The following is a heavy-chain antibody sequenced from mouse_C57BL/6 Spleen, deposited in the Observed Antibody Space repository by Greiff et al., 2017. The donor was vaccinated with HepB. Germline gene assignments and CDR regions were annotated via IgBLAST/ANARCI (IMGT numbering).Heavy chain of an antibody. D-gene: IGHD1-1*01. V-gene: IGHV1-82*01. CDR3: ARSGSKLPYYFDY. J-gene: IGHJ2*01. Sequence: VQLQQSGPELVKPGASVKISCKASGYAFSSSWMNWVKQRPGKGLEWIGRIYPGDGDTNYNGKFKGKATLTADKSSSTAYMQLRSLPSEDSAFYFCARSGSKLPYYFDYWGQGTTHTVSS. CDR2: IYPGDGDT. CDR1: GYAFSSSW.